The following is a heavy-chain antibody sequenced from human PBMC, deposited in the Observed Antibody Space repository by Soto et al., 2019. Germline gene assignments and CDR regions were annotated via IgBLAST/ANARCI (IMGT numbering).Heavy chain of an antibody. CDR1: GFTFSSYG. J-gene: IGHJ4*02. CDR2: ISYDGSNK. V-gene: IGHV3-30*18. D-gene: IGHD6-6*01. CDR3: AKVDSSSSPLFDY. Sequence: GGSLRLSCAASGFTFSSYGMHWVRQAPGKGLEWVAVISYDGSNKYYADSVKGRFTISRDNSKNTLYLQMNSLRAEDTAVYYCAKVDSSSSPLFDYWGQGTLVTVSS.